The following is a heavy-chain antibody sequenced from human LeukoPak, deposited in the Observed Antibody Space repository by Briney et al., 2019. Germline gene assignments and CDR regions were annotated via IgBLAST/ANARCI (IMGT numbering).Heavy chain of an antibody. D-gene: IGHD6-19*01. Sequence: GGSLRPSCAASGFTFSSYAMSWVRQAPGKGLEWVSAISGSGGSTYYADSVKGRFTISRDNSKNTLYLQMNSLRAEDTAVYYCAKDRVPGYSSGWYGYYFDYWGQGTLVTVSS. CDR1: GFTFSSYA. J-gene: IGHJ4*02. V-gene: IGHV3-23*01. CDR3: AKDRVPGYSSGWYGYYFDY. CDR2: ISGSGGST.